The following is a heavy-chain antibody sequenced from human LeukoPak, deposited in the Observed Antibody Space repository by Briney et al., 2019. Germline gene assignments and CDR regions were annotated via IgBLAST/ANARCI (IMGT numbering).Heavy chain of an antibody. CDR1: GFTFISYG. J-gene: IGHJ3*02. Sequence: QPGGSLRLSCVASGFTFISYGMHWVRQAPGKGLEWVAGISYDGTNKNYADSVKGRFTISRDNSKNTLYLQMNSLRAEDTAVYYCAKDGRVAAPINAFDIWGQGTMVTVSS. CDR3: AKDGRVAAPINAFDI. V-gene: IGHV3-30*18. D-gene: IGHD2-15*01. CDR2: ISYDGTNK.